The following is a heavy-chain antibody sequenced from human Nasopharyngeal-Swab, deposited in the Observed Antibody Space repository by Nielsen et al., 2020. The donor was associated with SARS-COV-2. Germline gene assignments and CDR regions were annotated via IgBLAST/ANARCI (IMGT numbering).Heavy chain of an antibody. CDR3: ARGKYYDILTGYYTDNWFDP. CDR2: INTNTGNP. Sequence: WVRQAPGQGLEWMGWINTNTGNPTYAQGFTGRFVFSLDTSVSTAYLQISSLKAEDTAVYYCARGKYYDILTGYYTDNWFDPFLQVTLVTVSS. J-gene: IGHJ5*02. V-gene: IGHV7-4-1*02. D-gene: IGHD3-9*01.